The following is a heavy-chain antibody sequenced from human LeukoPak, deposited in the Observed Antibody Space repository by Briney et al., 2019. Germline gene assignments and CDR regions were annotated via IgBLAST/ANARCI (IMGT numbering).Heavy chain of an antibody. CDR1: GSTFSNYA. Sequence: PGGSLRLSCTASGSTFSNYAMSWVRQAPGKGLEWVISGSGANTYYADSVKGRFSISRDNSKNTVFLQMNSLRAEDTAVYYCAKDRDPLSSSGWPWAYFDYWGQGIMVIVSS. D-gene: IGHD6-19*01. CDR3: AKDRDPLSSSGWPWAYFDY. CDR2: SGSGANT. V-gene: IGHV3-23*01. J-gene: IGHJ4*02.